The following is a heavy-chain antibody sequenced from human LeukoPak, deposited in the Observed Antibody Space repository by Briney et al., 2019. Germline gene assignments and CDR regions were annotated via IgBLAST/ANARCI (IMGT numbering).Heavy chain of an antibody. J-gene: IGHJ6*03. D-gene: IGHD3-3*01. CDR1: GYLISSGYY. CDR3: ARAVRFFEWYRYYIHV. Sequence: SETLSLTCTVSGYLISSGYYWGWIRPPPGKGLEWTGIIDHSGSTYYNPSLKSRITISVDTAKNQFSLKLSSLSAEDTAVYYCARAVRFFEWYRYYIHVWGKGTTVSVSS. CDR2: IDHSGST. V-gene: IGHV4-38-2*02.